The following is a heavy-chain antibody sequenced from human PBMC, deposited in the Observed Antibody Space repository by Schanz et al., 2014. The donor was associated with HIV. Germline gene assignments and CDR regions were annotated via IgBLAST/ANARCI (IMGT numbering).Heavy chain of an antibody. CDR2: ISEGGDKT. V-gene: IGHV3-23*04. CDR1: GFTFSSYW. D-gene: IGHD2-8*01. Sequence: EVQLVESGGGLVKPGGSLRLSCAASGFTFSSYWMHWVRQAPGKGPEWVSSISEGGDKTDYADSVKGRFTISRDNSKSTLYLHMNSLRAEDTAVYYCANSGYCISGICYTRGDGMDVWGQGTTVTVSS. CDR3: ANSGYCISGICYTRGDGMDV. J-gene: IGHJ6*02.